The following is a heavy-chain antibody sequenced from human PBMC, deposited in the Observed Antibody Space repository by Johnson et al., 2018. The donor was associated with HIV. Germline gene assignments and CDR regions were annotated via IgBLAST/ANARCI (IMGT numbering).Heavy chain of an antibody. D-gene: IGHD3-22*01. Sequence: VQLVASGGGLVKPGGSLRLSCAASGFTFSNAWMSWVRQAPGKGLEWVGRIKSKTDGGTTDYAAPVKGRFTISRDDSKNTLYLQMTSLKTEDTGVYYCTTWPYYYDTSEDAFDIWGQGTMVTVSS. J-gene: IGHJ3*02. CDR1: GFTFSNAW. CDR3: TTWPYYYDTSEDAFDI. V-gene: IGHV3-15*01. CDR2: IKSKTDGGTT.